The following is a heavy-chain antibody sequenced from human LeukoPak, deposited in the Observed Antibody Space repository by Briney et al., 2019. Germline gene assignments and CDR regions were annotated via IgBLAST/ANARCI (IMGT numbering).Heavy chain of an antibody. CDR2: IYYSGST. CDR1: GGSISSYY. J-gene: IGHJ3*02. V-gene: IGHV4-59*12. CDR3: ARSLYYYDSSGYSPSAFDI. D-gene: IGHD3-22*01. Sequence: PSETLSLTCTVSGGSISSYYWSWIRQPPGKGLEWIGYIYYSGSTNYNPSLKSRVTISVDTSKNQFSLKLSSVTAADTAVYYCARSLYYYDSSGYSPSAFDIWGQGTMVTVSS.